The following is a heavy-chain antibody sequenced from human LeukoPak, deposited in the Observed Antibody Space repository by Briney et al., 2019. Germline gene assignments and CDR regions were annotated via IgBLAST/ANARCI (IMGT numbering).Heavy chain of an antibody. CDR1: GFSFNTYS. CDR2: ISSGSTYI. CDR3: VRKGFYASSGYLGYFQH. V-gene: IGHV3-21*01. J-gene: IGHJ1*01. Sequence: PGGSLRLSCAASGFSFNTYSMNWVRQAPGKGLEWVSYISSGSTYIYYADSVKGRFTISRDNGKNSLYLQMNSLRAEDTAVYYCVRKGFYASSGYLGYFQHWGQGTLVTVSS. D-gene: IGHD3-22*01.